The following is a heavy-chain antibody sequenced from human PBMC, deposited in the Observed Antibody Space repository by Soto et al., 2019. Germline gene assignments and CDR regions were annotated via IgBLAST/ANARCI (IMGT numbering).Heavy chain of an antibody. CDR2: IIPIFGTA. CDR1: GGTFSSYA. J-gene: IGHJ6*02. D-gene: IGHD3-22*01. V-gene: IGHV1-69*01. Sequence: QVQLVQSGAEVKKPGSSVKVSCKASGGTFSSYAISWVRQAPGQGLEWMGGIIPIFGTANYAQKFQGRVTITADESTSTADMELSSLGSEDTAVYYCARSRTMIVVFITPPDYYYYGMDVWGQGTTVTVSS. CDR3: ARSRTMIVVFITPPDYYYYGMDV.